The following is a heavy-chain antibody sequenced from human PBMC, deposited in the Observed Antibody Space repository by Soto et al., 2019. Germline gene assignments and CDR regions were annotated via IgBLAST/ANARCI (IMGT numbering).Heavy chain of an antibody. CDR2: INTDTGYR. CDR1: GYTFTNHA. J-gene: IGHJ5*02. D-gene: IGHD6-19*01. CDR3: ARGSTPDISVAGTS. V-gene: IGHV1-3*04. Sequence: ASVKVSCKTSGYTFTNHAMHWVRQAPGQRLEWMGWINTDTGYRKYSQKFQGRVTITRDTSASTAYMELNSLRSEDTAVYYCARGSTPDISVAGTSWGQGILVTVSS.